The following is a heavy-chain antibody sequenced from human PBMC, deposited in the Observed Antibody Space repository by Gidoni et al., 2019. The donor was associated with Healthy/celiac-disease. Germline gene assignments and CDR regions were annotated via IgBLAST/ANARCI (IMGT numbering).Heavy chain of an antibody. D-gene: IGHD4-17*01. J-gene: IGHJ4*02. V-gene: IGHV3-23*01. CDR3: AKDNNGDFDY. CDR1: GFTFSSYA. Sequence: EVQLLESGGGLVQPGGSLRLTCAASGFTFSSYAMSWVRKAPGKGLGWVSAIIWSGGSTYYADSVNGRFTISRDNSKNTLDLQMNSLRAEDTAVYYCAKDNNGDFDYWGQGTLVTVSS. CDR2: IIWSGGST.